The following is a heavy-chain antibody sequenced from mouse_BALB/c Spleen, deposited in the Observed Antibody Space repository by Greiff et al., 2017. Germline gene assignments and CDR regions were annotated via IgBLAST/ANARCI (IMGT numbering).Heavy chain of an antibody. CDR3: ARHEGALAY. J-gene: IGHJ3*01. Sequence: EVTSVESGGDLVKPGGSLKLSCAASGFTFSSYGMSWVRQTPDKRLEWVATISSGGSYTYYPDSVKGRFTISRDNAKNTLYLQMSSLKSEDTAMYYCARHEGALAYWGQGTLVTVSA. CDR1: GFTFSSYG. CDR2: ISSGGSYT. V-gene: IGHV5-6*02.